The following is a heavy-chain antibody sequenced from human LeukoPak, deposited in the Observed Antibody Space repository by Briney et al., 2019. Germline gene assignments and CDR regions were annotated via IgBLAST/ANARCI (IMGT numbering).Heavy chain of an antibody. CDR2: SNDSGGT. CDR3: ARSPLRSPDYFDY. J-gene: IGHJ4*02. V-gene: IGHV4-34*01. CDR1: GGTFSGYY. Sequence: SETLSLTCAVYGGTFSGYYWSWLRQPPGKRLEWVGESNDSGGTNYNPSLKSRVTISADKSKNQVSLKLTSVTAADTAVYYCARSPLRSPDYFDYWGQGTLVTVSS. D-gene: IGHD3-3*01.